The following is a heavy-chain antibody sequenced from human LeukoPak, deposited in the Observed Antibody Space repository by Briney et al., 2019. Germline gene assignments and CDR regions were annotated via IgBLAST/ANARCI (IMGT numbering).Heavy chain of an antibody. CDR3: ARGSDLASYNELEY. V-gene: IGHV3-23*01. D-gene: IGHD2-21*01. CDR2: STGSVE. J-gene: IGHJ4*02. CDR1: GLTLSACA. Sequence: PGGSLRLSCTASGLTLSACAMSWVRQAPGKGLEWVSGSTGSVEYYESSVKGRFTISRDDSKNTLYLQMNSLGAEDTATYYCARGSDLASYNELEYRGQGTLVTVSS.